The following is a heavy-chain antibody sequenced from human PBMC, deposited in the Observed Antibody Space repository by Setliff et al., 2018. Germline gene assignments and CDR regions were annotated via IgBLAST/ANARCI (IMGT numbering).Heavy chain of an antibody. V-gene: IGHV3-23*03. Sequence: GGSLRLSCAPSGFTFSSYAMSWVRQAPGKGLEWVSVIYSGGSSTYYADSVKGRFTISRDNSKNTLYLQMNSLRAEDTAVYYCAKDLAPAVAGTGAFDIWGQGTMVTVS. J-gene: IGHJ3*02. CDR2: IYSGGSST. CDR3: AKDLAPAVAGTGAFDI. CDR1: GFTFSSYA. D-gene: IGHD6-19*01.